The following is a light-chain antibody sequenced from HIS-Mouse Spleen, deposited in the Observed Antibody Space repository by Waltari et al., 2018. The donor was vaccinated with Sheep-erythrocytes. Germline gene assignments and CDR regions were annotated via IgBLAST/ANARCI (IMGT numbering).Light chain of an antibody. CDR1: SSDVGSSNL. Sequence: QSALTQPASVSGSPGQSITISCTGTSSDVGSSNLLSWYQQHPGKAPKLMIYEGSKRPSGVSNRFSGSKSGNTASLTISGLQAEDEADYYCCSYAGSYNHVFATGTKVTVL. CDR2: EGS. J-gene: IGLJ1*01. CDR3: CSYAGSYNHV. V-gene: IGLV2-14*02.